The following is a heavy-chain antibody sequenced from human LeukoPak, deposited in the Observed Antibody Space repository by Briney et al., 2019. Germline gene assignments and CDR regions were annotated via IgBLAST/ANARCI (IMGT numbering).Heavy chain of an antibody. V-gene: IGHV4-4*07. J-gene: IGHJ4*02. CDR3: ARQGYTVSYYFLDY. CDR2: IYSAGST. Sequence: PSETLSLTCDVSGGSVRSYWWGWIRQPAGKGLEWLGRIYSAGSTRFNPSLKSRLTLSIDTSTNQFSLKLTSVTAADTAVYFCARQGYTVSYYFLDYWSQGTLVTVSS. CDR1: GGSVRSYW. D-gene: IGHD1-26*01.